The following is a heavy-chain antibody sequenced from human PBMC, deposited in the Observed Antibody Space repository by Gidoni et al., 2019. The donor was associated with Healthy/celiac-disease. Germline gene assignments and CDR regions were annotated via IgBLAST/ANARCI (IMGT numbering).Heavy chain of an antibody. CDR2: ISSSSSYI. CDR3: ARAPYCSSTSCYYGPDYYYYYMDV. D-gene: IGHD2-2*01. CDR1: GFTFSSYS. J-gene: IGHJ6*03. Sequence: EVPLVESGGGLVKPGGSLRLYCAASGFTFSSYSLNWVRQAPGKGLEWVSSISSSSSYIYYADSVKGRFTISRDNAKNSLYLQMNSLRAEDTAVYYCARAPYCSSTSCYYGPDYYYYYMDVWGKGTTVTVSS. V-gene: IGHV3-21*01.